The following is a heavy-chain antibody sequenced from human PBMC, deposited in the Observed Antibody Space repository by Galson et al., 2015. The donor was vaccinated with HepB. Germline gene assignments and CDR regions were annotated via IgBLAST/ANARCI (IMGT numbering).Heavy chain of an antibody. J-gene: IGHJ4*02. CDR1: GYSFTNYD. CDR3: ARDGRADTAMVTSHYFDY. V-gene: IGHV1-69*13. Sequence: SVKVSCKASGYSFTNYDINWVRQAPGQGLEWMGGIIPIFGTANYAQKFQGRVTITADESTSTAYMELSSLRSEDTAVYYCARDGRADTAMVTSHYFDYWGQGTLVTVSS. CDR2: IIPIFGTA. D-gene: IGHD5-18*01.